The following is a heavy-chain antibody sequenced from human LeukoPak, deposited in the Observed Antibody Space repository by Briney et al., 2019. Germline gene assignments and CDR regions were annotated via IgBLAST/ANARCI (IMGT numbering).Heavy chain of an antibody. CDR2: IYTSGST. D-gene: IGHD6-19*01. CDR1: GGSISSGSYY. Sequence: SETLSLTCTVSGGSISSGSYYWSWIRQPAGKGLEWIGRIYTSGSTNYNPSLKSRVTISVDTSKNQFSLKLSSVTAADTAVYYCARCGWYRDYYYGMDVWGQGTTVTVSS. CDR3: ARCGWYRDYYYGMDV. V-gene: IGHV4-61*02. J-gene: IGHJ6*02.